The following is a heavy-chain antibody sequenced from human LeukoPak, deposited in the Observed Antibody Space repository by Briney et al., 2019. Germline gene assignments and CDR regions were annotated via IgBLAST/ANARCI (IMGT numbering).Heavy chain of an antibody. CDR1: GNTFTNNG. CDR3: ARGRYCSSTSCYVFDY. V-gene: IGHV1-18*01. CDR2: ISAYNGNT. J-gene: IGHJ4*02. Sequence: ASVKVSCKTSGNTFTNNGISWVRQAPGQGLEWMGWISAYNGNTNYAQKFQGRVTMTRNTSISTAYMELSSLRSEDTAVYYCARGRYCSSTSCYVFDYWGQGTLVTVSS. D-gene: IGHD2-2*01.